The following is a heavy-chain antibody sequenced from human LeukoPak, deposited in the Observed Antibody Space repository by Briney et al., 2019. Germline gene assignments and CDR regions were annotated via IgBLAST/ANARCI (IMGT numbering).Heavy chain of an antibody. CDR2: INHSGST. CDR1: GGSFSGYY. V-gene: IGHV4-34*01. D-gene: IGHD3-3*01. CDR3: ARELMDYDFWSGYYKDNWFDP. Sequence: SETLSLTCAVYGGSFSGYYWSWIRQPPGKGREWIGEINHSGSTNYNPSLKSRVTISVDTSKNQFSLKLRSVTAADTAVYYCARELMDYDFWSGYYKDNWFDPWGQGTLVTVSS. J-gene: IGHJ5*02.